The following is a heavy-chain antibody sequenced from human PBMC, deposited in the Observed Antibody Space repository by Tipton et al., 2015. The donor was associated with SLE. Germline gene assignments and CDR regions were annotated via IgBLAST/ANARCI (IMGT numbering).Heavy chain of an antibody. CDR1: GFTFSSYY. CDR2: ITSDGSRT. D-gene: IGHD2-2*01. V-gene: IGHV3-74*01. CDR3: AKTYALDY. Sequence: SLRLSCAASGFTFSSYYMHWVRQAPGEGLVWVSRITSDGSRTNYADSVKDRFTISRDNAKNTLYLQMNSLRAEDTALYYCAKTYALDYWGQGTLVTVSS. J-gene: IGHJ4*02.